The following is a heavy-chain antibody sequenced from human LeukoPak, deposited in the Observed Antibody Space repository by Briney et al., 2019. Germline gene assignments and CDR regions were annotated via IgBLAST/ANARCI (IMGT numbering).Heavy chain of an antibody. Sequence: PGGSLRLSCAASGFTVSSNYMSWVRQAPGKGLEWVSGITGSGANTYYADSVKGRFTISRDNSKNTLYLRMNSLRAEDTAVYYCYYYDSSGFYPQTKIDYWGQGTLVTVSS. J-gene: IGHJ4*02. V-gene: IGHV3-23*01. CDR1: GFTVSSNY. CDR2: ITGSGANT. CDR3: YYYDSSGFYPQTKIDY. D-gene: IGHD3-22*01.